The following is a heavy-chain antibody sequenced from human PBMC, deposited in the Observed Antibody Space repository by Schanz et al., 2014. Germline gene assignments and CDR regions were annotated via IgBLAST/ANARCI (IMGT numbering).Heavy chain of an antibody. CDR3: ARAPPPYSSSPYYWYYGMDV. D-gene: IGHD6-6*01. CDR1: GFTFSDYY. CDR2: ISNSGYTI. V-gene: IGHV3-11*01. J-gene: IGHJ6*02. Sequence: VQLVESGGGLVKPGGSLRLSCAASGFTFSDYYMNWIRQAPGKGLEWVSYISNSGYTIYYADSVKGRFTISRDNAKTSLYLQMTSRRAEATPVYYCARAPPPYSSSPYYWYYGMDVWGQGTTVTVSS.